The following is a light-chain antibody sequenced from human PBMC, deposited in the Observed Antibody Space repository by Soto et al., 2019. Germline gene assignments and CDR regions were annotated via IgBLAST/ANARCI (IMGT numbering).Light chain of an antibody. J-gene: IGLJ2*01. CDR2: EVS. CDR1: SSDVGSYNL. CDR3: CSYAGSSTHVV. V-gene: IGLV2-23*02. Sequence: QSALTQPASVSGSPGQSITISCTGTSSDVGSYNLVSWYQQHPGKTPKLRIYEVSKRPSGVSNRFSGSMYGNTASLTISGLQAEDEADYYCCSYAGSSTHVVFGGGTKLTVL.